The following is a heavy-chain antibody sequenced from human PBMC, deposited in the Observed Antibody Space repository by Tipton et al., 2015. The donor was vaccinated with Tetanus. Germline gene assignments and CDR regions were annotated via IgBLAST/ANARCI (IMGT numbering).Heavy chain of an antibody. D-gene: IGHD3-3*01. Sequence: QSGAEVKKPGASVKVSCKAAGYTFTGNYLQWVRQAPGQGLEWMGWINPDSGGTNSAQKFQGRVTMTRDTSISTAYMELSRLRSDDTAVYYCARAGPQATFGVKYGMDVWGQGTTVTV. CDR3: ARAGPQATFGVKYGMDV. CDR2: INPDSGGT. CDR1: GYTFTGNY. J-gene: IGHJ6*02. V-gene: IGHV1-2*02.